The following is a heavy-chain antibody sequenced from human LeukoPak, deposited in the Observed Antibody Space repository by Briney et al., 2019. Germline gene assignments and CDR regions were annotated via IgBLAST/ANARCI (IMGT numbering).Heavy chain of an antibody. CDR3: ARDPGRQELRNP. CDR2: INPNSGAT. CDR1: GYTFTGYY. D-gene: IGHD4-11*01. Sequence: GASVKVSCKASGYTFTGYYMHWVRQAPGQGLEWMGWINPNSGATNYAQKFQGRVTMTRDTSISTAYMELSRLRSDDTAVYYCARDPGRQELRNPWGQGTLVTVSS. V-gene: IGHV1-2*02. J-gene: IGHJ5*02.